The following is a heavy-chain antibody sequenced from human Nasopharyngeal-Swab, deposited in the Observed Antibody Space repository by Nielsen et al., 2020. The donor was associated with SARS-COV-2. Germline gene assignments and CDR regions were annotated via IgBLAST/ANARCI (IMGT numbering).Heavy chain of an antibody. V-gene: IGHV1-3*01. J-gene: IGHJ1*01. CDR3: AYISGAGL. Sequence: ASVKVSCKASGHIFTTYVMHWVRQAPGQGLEWMGWMNAANGDTKYSQKFEGRVTITTDTSARTAYMELSSLTSGDTAVYYCAYISGAGLWGQGTLLNVSS. CDR2: MNAANGDT. D-gene: IGHD6-13*01. CDR1: GHIFTTYV.